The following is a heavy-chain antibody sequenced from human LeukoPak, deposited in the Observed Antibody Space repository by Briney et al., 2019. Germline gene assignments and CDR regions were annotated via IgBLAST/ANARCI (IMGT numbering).Heavy chain of an antibody. CDR2: ITGSGGST. D-gene: IGHD3-22*01. Sequence: GGSLRLSCAASGFTFSNYVMRWVRQAPGKGLEWVSTITGSGGSTYYADSVKGRFTISRDNSKNTLYLQMNSLRAEDTAVYYCAKGNYYDSSGYFDHWGQGTLVTVSS. CDR1: GFTFSNYV. J-gene: IGHJ4*02. V-gene: IGHV3-23*01. CDR3: AKGNYYDSSGYFDH.